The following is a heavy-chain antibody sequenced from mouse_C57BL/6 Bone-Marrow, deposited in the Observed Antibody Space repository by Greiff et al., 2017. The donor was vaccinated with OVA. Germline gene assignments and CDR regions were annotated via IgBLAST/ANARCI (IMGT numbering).Heavy chain of an antibody. Sequence: VQLQESGPELVKPGASVKISCKASGYTFTDYYINWVKQRPGQGLEWIGWIFPGSGSTYYNEKFKGKATLTVDKSSSTAYMLLSSLTSEDSAVYFCARSTTVPFYWYFDVWGTGTTVTVSS. V-gene: IGHV1-75*01. CDR2: IFPGSGST. CDR3: ARSTTVPFYWYFDV. CDR1: GYTFTDYY. J-gene: IGHJ1*03. D-gene: IGHD1-1*01.